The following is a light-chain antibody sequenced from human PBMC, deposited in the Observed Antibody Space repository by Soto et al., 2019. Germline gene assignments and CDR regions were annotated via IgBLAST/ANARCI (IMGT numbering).Light chain of an antibody. J-gene: IGLJ2*01. CDR1: TGAVTSGHY. CDR2: DTS. CDR3: LLSYTGARV. V-gene: IGLV7-46*01. Sequence: QAVVTQEPSLTVSPGGTVTLTCGSSTGAVTSGHYPYWFQQKPGQAPRILVYDTSNKHSWTPARFSGSLLGGKAALTLSGAQPEDEADYYCLLSYTGARVFGGGTQLT.